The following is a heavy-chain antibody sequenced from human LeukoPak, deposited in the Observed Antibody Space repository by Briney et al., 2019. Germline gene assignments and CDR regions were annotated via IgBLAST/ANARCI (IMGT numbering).Heavy chain of an antibody. J-gene: IGHJ4*02. V-gene: IGHV4-38-2*02. D-gene: IGHD3-3*01. Sequence: SETLSLTSTLSGYSISSGYYWGWIRQPPGKGLEWIGSIYHSGSTYYNPSLKSRVTISVDTSKNQFSLKLSSVTAAATAVYYCASHDFWSGYPDYWGQGTLVTVSS. CDR1: GYSISSGYY. CDR3: ASHDFWSGYPDY. CDR2: IYHSGST.